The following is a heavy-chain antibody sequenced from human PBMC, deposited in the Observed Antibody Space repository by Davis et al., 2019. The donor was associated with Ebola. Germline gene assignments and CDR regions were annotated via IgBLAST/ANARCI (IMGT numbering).Heavy chain of an antibody. CDR3: ARDRSRSWTVDY. D-gene: IGHD6-13*01. Sequence: ASVKVSCKASGYTFTSNHMHWVRQAPGQGLEWMGITHPGGGGTRFAQKFQGIVSLTSDTSTSTVYMELSSLRSEDTAVYYCARDRSRSWTVDYWGQGTPVTVSS. J-gene: IGHJ4*02. CDR1: GYTFTSNH. CDR2: THPGGGGT. V-gene: IGHV1-46*01.